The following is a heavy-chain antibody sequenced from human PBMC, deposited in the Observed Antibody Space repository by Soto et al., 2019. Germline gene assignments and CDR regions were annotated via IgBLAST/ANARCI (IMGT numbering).Heavy chain of an antibody. Sequence: QVQLQESGPGLVRPSQTLSLTCSVSGASIYNGGYFWSWIRQSPGKALEWIGHIHNSGSPYNNPCLKSRVTITADPAMIQVSLALTSVTAADTAMYDCARGPTTEIVDSWGQGILVTVSS. D-gene: IGHD2-15*01. J-gene: IGHJ4*02. V-gene: IGHV4-30-4*01. CDR3: ARGPTTEIVDS. CDR2: IHNSGSP. CDR1: GASIYNGGYF.